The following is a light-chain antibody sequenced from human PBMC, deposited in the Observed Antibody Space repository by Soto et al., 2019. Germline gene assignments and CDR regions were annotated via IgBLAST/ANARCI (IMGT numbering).Light chain of an antibody. V-gene: IGKV1-5*01. J-gene: IGKJ1*01. CDR3: QQYDTYPWT. CDR2: DVS. Sequence: DIQMTQSPSTLSASVGDRVTITCRASHSISDWLAWYQQKPGKAPKLLIFDVSSLESGVPSRFSGSGSGTEFTLTISSLQPDDFAPYYCQQYDTYPWTFGHGTKVEVK. CDR1: HSISDW.